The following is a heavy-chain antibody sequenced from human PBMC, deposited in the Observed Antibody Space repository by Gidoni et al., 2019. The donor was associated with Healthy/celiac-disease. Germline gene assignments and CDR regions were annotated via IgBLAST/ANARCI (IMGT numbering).Heavy chain of an antibody. CDR1: GFTFSSYG. CDR2: IWYDGINK. V-gene: IGHV3-33*01. J-gene: IGHJ2*01. D-gene: IGHD3-22*01. CDR3: ARAESYYGSRGYSSILPRSYWYFDL. Sequence: QVQLVESGGGVVQPGRSLRLSCAASGFTFSSYGMHLVRKAQGKGLGGVSVIWYDGINKYYAYSVKGRVTLSRENSKNTLYLQMNSLRAEDTAVYYCARAESYYGSRGYSSILPRSYWYFDLWGRGTLVTVSS.